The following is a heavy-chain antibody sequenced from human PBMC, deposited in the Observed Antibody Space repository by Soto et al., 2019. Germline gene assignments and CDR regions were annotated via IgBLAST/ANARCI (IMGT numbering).Heavy chain of an antibody. J-gene: IGHJ4*02. Sequence: QVQLVESGGGVVQPGRSLRLSCAASGFMFTNHGMHWVRQAPGKGLEWVAVIWSDGHKRYYADSVKGRFTVSRDTSINTLELQMNHLRAENTASYYGVRGDNWSDAASDYWGQGTLVTVSS. CDR1: GFMFTNHG. D-gene: IGHD1-20*01. V-gene: IGHV3-33*01. CDR2: IWSDGHKR. CDR3: VRGDNWSDAASDY.